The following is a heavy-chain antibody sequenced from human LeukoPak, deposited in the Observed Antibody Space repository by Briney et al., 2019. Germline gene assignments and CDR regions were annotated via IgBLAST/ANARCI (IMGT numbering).Heavy chain of an antibody. CDR3: AREPYGSGANKYYFDY. CDR2: INPSGGST. V-gene: IGHV1-46*01. Sequence: ASVKVSCKASGYTFTSYYMHWVRQAPGQGLEWMGIINPSGGSTSYAQKFQGRVTMTRDTSTSTVYMELSSLRSEDTAVYYCAREPYGSGANKYYFDYWGQGTLVIVSS. D-gene: IGHD3-10*01. J-gene: IGHJ4*02. CDR1: GYTFTSYY.